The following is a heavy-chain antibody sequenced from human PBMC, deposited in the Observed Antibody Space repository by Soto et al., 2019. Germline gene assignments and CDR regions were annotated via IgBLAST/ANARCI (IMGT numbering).Heavy chain of an antibody. CDR3: ARREIQGPIDY. J-gene: IGHJ4*02. Sequence: PWETLSLTCAVCSYSISSSNWWRSIRQPPGKGLEWIGYIYYSGTTYYNPSLKSRVTMSVDTSKNQFSLKLTSVTAVDTAVYYCARREIQGPIDYWGQGTLVTVS. CDR1: SYSISSSNW. V-gene: IGHV4-28*01. CDR2: IYYSGTT. D-gene: IGHD1-26*01.